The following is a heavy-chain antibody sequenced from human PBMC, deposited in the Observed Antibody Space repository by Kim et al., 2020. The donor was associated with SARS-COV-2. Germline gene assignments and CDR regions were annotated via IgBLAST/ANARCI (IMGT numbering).Heavy chain of an antibody. J-gene: IGHJ4*02. D-gene: IGHD1-26*01. V-gene: IGHV2-70*11. CDR1: GFSLSTPRMC. Sequence: SGPTLVNPTQTLTLTCTLSGFSLSTPRMCVSWIRQPPGKALEWLARIDWDDDKYYSRSLKTRLTISKDTSKNQVVLTMTNMDPVDTATYYCARKVADSGGYYVHFDHWGLGILVTVSS. CDR3: ARKVADSGGYYVHFDH. CDR2: IDWDDDK.